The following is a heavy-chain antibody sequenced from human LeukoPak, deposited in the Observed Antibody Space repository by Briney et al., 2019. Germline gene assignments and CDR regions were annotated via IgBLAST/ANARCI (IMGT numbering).Heavy chain of an antibody. V-gene: IGHV4-59*01. CDR3: ARGDSSSSSYYFDY. CDR2: IYYTGTT. J-gene: IGHJ4*02. Sequence: SETLSLTCTVSGDSISRYYWGWIRQPPGQGLEWLGYIYYTGTTNYNPSLKSRVTISVDTSMNQLSLKLTSVTAADTAVYFCARGDSSSSSYYFDYWGPGTLVTVSS. CDR1: GDSISRYY. D-gene: IGHD6-13*01.